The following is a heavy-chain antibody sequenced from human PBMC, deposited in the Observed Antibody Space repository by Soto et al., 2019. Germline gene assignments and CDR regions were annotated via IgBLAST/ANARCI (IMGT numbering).Heavy chain of an antibody. J-gene: IGHJ6*03. Sequence: EVQLVESGGGLVQPGGSLRLSCAASGFTFSSYWMHWVRQAPGKGLVWVSRIYSDGSRTSYADSVKGRFTISRDNAKNTLLLQMDSLSPEDTAVYYCARGAGGYYYMDVWGKGTTVTVSS. V-gene: IGHV3-74*01. D-gene: IGHD3-10*01. CDR3: ARGAGGYYYMDV. CDR1: GFTFSSYW. CDR2: IYSDGSRT.